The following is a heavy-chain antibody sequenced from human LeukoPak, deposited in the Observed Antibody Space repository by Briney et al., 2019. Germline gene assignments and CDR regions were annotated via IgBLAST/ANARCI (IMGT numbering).Heavy chain of an antibody. CDR3: ARDGGLGFDY. Sequence: GASVKVSCKASGYTFTSYGISWVRQAPGQGLEWMGWISGYNGNTNYAQKFQGRVTMTRDTSTSTVYMELNSLRSEDTAVYYCARDGGLGFDYWGQGTLVTVSS. D-gene: IGHD2-15*01. CDR1: GYTFTSYG. V-gene: IGHV1-18*01. CDR2: ISGYNGNT. J-gene: IGHJ4*02.